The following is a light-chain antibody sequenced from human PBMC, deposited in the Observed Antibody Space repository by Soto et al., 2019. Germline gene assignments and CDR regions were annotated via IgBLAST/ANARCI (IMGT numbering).Light chain of an antibody. CDR3: QQYDNLLMYT. CDR2: DAS. CDR1: QDISNY. V-gene: IGKV1-33*01. Sequence: DIQMTQSPSSLSASVGDRVTITCQASQDISNYLNWYQQKPGKAPKLLIYDASNLETGVPLGFSGSGSGTDFTFTISSLQPEDIATYYCQQYDNLLMYTFGQGTKLEIK. J-gene: IGKJ2*01.